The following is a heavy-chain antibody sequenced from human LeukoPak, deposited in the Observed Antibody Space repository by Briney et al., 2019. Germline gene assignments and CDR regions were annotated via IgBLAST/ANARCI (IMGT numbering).Heavy chain of an antibody. Sequence: ASVKLSCKVSGYTFTSYGISWVRQAPGQGLEGMGWISAYNGNTNYAQKPQGRVTMNTDTSKTRAHMELRRLRSDDTAVYYCARDLFRIAARRSPGYWGQGTLVTVSS. CDR1: GYTFTSYG. J-gene: IGHJ4*02. CDR3: ARDLFRIAARRSPGY. D-gene: IGHD6-6*01. CDR2: ISAYNGNT. V-gene: IGHV1-18*01.